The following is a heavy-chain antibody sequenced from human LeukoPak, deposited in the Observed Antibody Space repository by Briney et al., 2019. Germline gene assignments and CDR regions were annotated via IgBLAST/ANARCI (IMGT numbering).Heavy chain of an antibody. J-gene: IGHJ6*02. V-gene: IGHV4-59*08. D-gene: IGHD2-21*02. CDR3: ARRGSMTAPENV. CDR1: GASISGDY. Sequence: PSETLSLTCTVSGASISGDYWSWIRQPPGKGLEWIGHIFYSGSTNYNPSLQSRLIISVDASKNQISLKLTSVSAADTAVYYCARRGSMTAPENVWGRGTTVTVS. CDR2: IFYSGST.